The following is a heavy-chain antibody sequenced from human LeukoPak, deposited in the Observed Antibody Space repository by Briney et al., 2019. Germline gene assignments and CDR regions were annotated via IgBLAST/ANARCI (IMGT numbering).Heavy chain of an antibody. CDR1: EYNLDCYR. D-gene: IGHD1-26*01. CDR2: INSDGSST. Sequence: PGGSLRLSCTASEYNLDCYRMLWVRQVPGKGLVWVSRINSDGSSTRYADSVKGRFTISRDSAKNTLYLQINSLRADDTAVYYCGSIDYYIENWGQGTLVTVSS. V-gene: IGHV3-74*01. J-gene: IGHJ4*02. CDR3: GSIDYYIEN.